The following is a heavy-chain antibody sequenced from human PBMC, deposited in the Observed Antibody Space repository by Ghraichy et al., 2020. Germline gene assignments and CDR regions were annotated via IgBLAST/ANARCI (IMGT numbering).Heavy chain of an antibody. Sequence: GGSLRLSCAASGFTFSSYGMHWVRQAPGKGLEWVAVIWYDGSNKYYADSVKGRFTISRDNSKNTLYLQMNSLRAEDTAVYYCARDGERLVRGYYFDYWGQGTLVTVSS. CDR2: IWYDGSNK. J-gene: IGHJ4*02. CDR3: ARDGERLVRGYYFDY. V-gene: IGHV3-33*01. CDR1: GFTFSSYG. D-gene: IGHD1-1*01.